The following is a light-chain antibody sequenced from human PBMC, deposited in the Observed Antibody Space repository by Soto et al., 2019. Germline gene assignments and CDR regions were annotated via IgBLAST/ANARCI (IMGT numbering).Light chain of an antibody. Sequence: QSLLTQPPSASGSSGQSVTISCTGTSSDVGGYNYVSWYQQHPGKAPKLMIYEVSNRPSGVPDRFSGSKSGNTASLTVSGLQAEDEADYYCSSYAGSNNNVFGTGTKVTVL. CDR1: SSDVGGYNY. CDR2: EVS. J-gene: IGLJ1*01. CDR3: SSYAGSNNNV. V-gene: IGLV2-8*01.